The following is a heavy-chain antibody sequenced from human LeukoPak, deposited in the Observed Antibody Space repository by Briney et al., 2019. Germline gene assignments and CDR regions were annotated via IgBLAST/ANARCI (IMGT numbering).Heavy chain of an antibody. CDR1: DGSISSNSYY. J-gene: IGHJ4*02. D-gene: IGHD1-1*01. Sequence: PSETLSLTCTVSDGSISSNSYYWGWIRQPPGKGLEWIGSISYSGRTYYNPSLESRVTISLDTSKNQFSLTVTSVTAADTAVYYCVRDPTQLGYFDYWGQGTLVTVSS. V-gene: IGHV4-39*07. CDR2: ISYSGRT. CDR3: VRDPTQLGYFDY.